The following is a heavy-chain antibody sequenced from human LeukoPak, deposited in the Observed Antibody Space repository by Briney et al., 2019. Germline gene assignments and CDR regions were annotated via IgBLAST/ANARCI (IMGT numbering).Heavy chain of an antibody. Sequence: PSETLSLTCAVYGGSFSGYYWSWIRQSPGKGLEWIGEINHSGSTNYNPSLKSRVTISVDTSKNQFSLKLSSVTAADTAVYYCARGRYDFWSGYDLRYYYYMDVWGKGTTVTVSS. CDR3: ARGRYDFWSGYDLRYYYYMDV. V-gene: IGHV4-34*01. J-gene: IGHJ6*03. CDR1: GGSFSGYY. CDR2: INHSGST. D-gene: IGHD3-3*01.